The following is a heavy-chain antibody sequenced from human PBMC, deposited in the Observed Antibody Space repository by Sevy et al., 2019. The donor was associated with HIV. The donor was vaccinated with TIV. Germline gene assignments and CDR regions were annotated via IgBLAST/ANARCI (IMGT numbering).Heavy chain of an antibody. V-gene: IGHV3-30-3*01. Sequence: GGCLRLSCAASGFTFSSYAMHWVRQAPGKGLEWVAVISYDGSNKYYADSVKGRFTISRDNSKNTLYLQMNSLRAEDTAVYYCASRLVGGWSGYNFDYWGQGTLVTVSS. CDR2: ISYDGSNK. CDR1: GFTFSSYA. CDR3: ASRLVGGWSGYNFDY. D-gene: IGHD3-3*01. J-gene: IGHJ4*02.